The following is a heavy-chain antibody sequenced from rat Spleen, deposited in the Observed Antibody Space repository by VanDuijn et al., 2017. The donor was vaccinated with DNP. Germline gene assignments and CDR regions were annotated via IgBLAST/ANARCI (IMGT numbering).Heavy chain of an antibody. CDR3: ARNGTGIRGDY. J-gene: IGHJ2*01. D-gene: IGHD4-1*01. CDR1: GFTFSDYG. CDR2: ISYDGSRT. V-gene: IGHV5S10*01. Sequence: EVQLVESGGGLVQPGRSLKLSCAASGFTFSDYGMAWVLQAPTKGLEWVATISYDGSRTYYRDSVKGRFTISRDNAKSSLYLQMDSLRSEDTATYYCARNGTGIRGDYGSQGVMVTVSS.